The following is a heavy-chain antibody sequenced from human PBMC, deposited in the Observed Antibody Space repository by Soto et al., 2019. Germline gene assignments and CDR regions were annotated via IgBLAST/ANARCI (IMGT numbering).Heavy chain of an antibody. V-gene: IGHV3-74*01. J-gene: IGHJ5*02. Sequence: VHLVESGGGLVQPGGSLRLSCAASGFNFTNHWMHWVRQAPGKGLGWVSRITSDGKSKAYAESVKGRFAISRDNAKNTVYLQMNGLTVEDTAVYYCARESGDWPLNWFDPWGQGTLVTVSS. CDR2: ITSDGKSK. D-gene: IGHD2-21*02. CDR3: ARESGDWPLNWFDP. CDR1: GFNFTNHW.